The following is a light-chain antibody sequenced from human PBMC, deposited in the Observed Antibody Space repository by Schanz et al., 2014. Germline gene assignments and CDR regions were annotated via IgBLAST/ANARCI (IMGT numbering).Light chain of an antibody. CDR3: RSYAGSNNVT. CDR1: SSDVGSYNR. J-gene: IGLJ2*01. CDR2: EVS. Sequence: QSVLTQPPSVSGSPGQSVTISCTGTSSDVGSYNRVSWYQQPPGTAPKLMIYEVSNRPSGVPDRFSGSKSGNTASLTVSGLQAEDEADYYCRSYAGSNNVTFGGGTKLTVL. V-gene: IGLV2-18*02.